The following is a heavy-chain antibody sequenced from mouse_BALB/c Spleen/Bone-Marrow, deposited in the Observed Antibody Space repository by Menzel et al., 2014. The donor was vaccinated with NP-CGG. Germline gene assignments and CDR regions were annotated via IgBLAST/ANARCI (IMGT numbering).Heavy chain of an antibody. D-gene: IGHD2-2*01. CDR3: ARQDGYDGTWFAY. Sequence: DVHLVESGGGLVKPGGSLKLSCAASVFPFSNYDMSWVRQTPEKRLEWVATITSGDSYTYYPDSVKGRFTISRDNARNTLYLQMSSLRSEDTALYYCARQDGYDGTWFAYWGQGTLVTVSA. CDR2: ITSGDSYT. V-gene: IGHV5-9*02. J-gene: IGHJ3*01. CDR1: VFPFSNYD.